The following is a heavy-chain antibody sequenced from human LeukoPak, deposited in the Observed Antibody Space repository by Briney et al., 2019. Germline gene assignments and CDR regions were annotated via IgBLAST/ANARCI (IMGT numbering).Heavy chain of an antibody. CDR1: GFTFTSYY. V-gene: IGHV1-46*01. Sequence: AAVKVSCKASGFTFTSYYMHWVRQAPGQGLEWMGIINPSGHTTNYAQKFQGRVTMTRDTPTSTVYMELSSLRSDDTAVYYCARDENYYGFQTWWFDPWGQGTLVTVSS. CDR2: INPSGHTT. J-gene: IGHJ5*02. D-gene: IGHD3-10*01. CDR3: ARDENYYGFQTWWFDP.